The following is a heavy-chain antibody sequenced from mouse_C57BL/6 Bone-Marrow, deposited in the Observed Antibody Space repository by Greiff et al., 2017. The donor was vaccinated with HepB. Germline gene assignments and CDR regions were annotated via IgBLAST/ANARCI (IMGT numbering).Heavy chain of an antibody. V-gene: IGHV3-6*01. CDR3: ARGLGHYYAMDY. CDR2: ISYDGSN. CDR1: GYSITSGYY. Sequence: DVKLVESGPGLVKPSQSLSLTCSVTGYSITSGYYWNWIRQFPGNKLEWMGYISYDGSNNYNPSLKNRISITRDTSKKQFFLKLNSVTTEDTATYYCARGLGHYYAMDYWGQGTSVTVSS. D-gene: IGHD4-1*01. J-gene: IGHJ4*01.